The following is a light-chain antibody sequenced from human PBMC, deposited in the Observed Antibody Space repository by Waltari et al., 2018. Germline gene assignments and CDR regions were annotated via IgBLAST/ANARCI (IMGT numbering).Light chain of an antibody. CDR3: QQAHTFPPT. J-gene: IGKJ3*01. Sequence: DIQMTQSPSSVSASIGDRVTITCRASQCLRSWLAWYQQKPGKAPKLLIYAASTLQSGVPSRFSGSGSGTDFTLTISSLQPEDFGIYYCQQAHTFPPTFGPGTKVHIK. CDR1: QCLRSW. CDR2: AAS. V-gene: IGKV1-12*01.